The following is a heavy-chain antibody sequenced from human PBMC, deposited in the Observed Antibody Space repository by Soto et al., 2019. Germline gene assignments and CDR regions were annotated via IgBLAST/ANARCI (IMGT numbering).Heavy chain of an antibody. Sequence: QVQLQQWGAGLLKPSETLSLTCAVYGGSFSGYYWSWIRQPPGKGLEGIGEINHSGSTNYNPSLQSRVTISVDTSKNQFSLKLSSVTAADTAVYYCARGGNSGYVWWGQGTLVTVSS. CDR1: GGSFSGYY. CDR2: INHSGST. CDR3: ARGGNSGYVW. V-gene: IGHV4-34*01. J-gene: IGHJ4*02. D-gene: IGHD5-12*01.